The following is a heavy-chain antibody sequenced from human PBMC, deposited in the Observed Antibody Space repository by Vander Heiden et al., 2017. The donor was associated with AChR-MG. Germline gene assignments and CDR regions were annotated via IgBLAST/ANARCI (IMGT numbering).Heavy chain of an antibody. J-gene: IGHJ4*02. Sequence: EVQLLESGGGLVQPGGSLRLSCAASGFTFSSYAMGWVRQAPGKGLEWVSAISGSGGSTYYADSVKGRFTISRDNSKNTLYLQMNSLRAEDTAVYYCAKVTLYDFWSGYPRFYFDYWGQGTLVTVSS. CDR1: GFTFSSYA. V-gene: IGHV3-23*01. CDR2: ISGSGGST. CDR3: AKVTLYDFWSGYPRFYFDY. D-gene: IGHD3-3*01.